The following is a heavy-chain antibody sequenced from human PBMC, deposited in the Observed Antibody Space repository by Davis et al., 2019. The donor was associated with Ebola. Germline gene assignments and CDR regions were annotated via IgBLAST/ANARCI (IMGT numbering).Heavy chain of an antibody. Sequence: GESLKILCSASGFTFCTYNMDWVRQAPGKGLEWVANIGSDTHYADSVKGRFTISRDNAKNSLYLQMNSLRDEDTAVYYCVRQWFGETDWGQGTLVTVSS. J-gene: IGHJ4*02. CDR3: VRQWFGETD. D-gene: IGHD3-10*01. CDR1: GFTFCTYN. V-gene: IGHV3-48*02. CDR2: IGSDT.